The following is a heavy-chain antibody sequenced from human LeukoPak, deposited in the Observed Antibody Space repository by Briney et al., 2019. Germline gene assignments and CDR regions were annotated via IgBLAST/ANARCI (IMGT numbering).Heavy chain of an antibody. CDR1: GFTFSSSA. J-gene: IGHJ4*02. CDR2: ISNNGGYT. D-gene: IGHD2-15*01. V-gene: IGHV3-23*01. Sequence: GGSLRLSCAASGFTFSSSAMSWVRQAPGKGLEWVSAISNNGGYTYYADSVQGRFTISRDNSKSTLCLQVNSLRAEDTAVYYCAKQLGYCSDGSCYFPYWGQGTLVTVSS. CDR3: AKQLGYCSDGSCYFPY.